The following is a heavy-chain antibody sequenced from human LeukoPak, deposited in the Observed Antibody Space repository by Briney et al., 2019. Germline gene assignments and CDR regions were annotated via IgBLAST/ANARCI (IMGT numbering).Heavy chain of an antibody. V-gene: IGHV1-69*05. CDR1: GVTFSSYA. J-gene: IGHJ4*02. CDR2: IIPIFGTA. CDR3: PRALWFGESPLNLPFIE. D-gene: IGHD3-10*01. Sequence: SVKFSCKPSGVTFSSYAISWVRQAPGQGLEWMGGIIPIFGTANYAQKFQGRVTITTDESTSTSLMDRSSLRPEDTAVYYCPRALWFGESPLNLPFIEWGQGTLVTVSS.